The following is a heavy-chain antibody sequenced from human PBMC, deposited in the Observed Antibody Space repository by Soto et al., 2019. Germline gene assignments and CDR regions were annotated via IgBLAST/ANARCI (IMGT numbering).Heavy chain of an antibody. CDR3: ARVPTP. CDR1: GVSFSSYY. CDR2: IYHSGST. J-gene: IGHJ5*02. V-gene: IGHV4-59*12. Sequence: SETLSLTCTVSGVSFSSYYWSWIRQPPGKGLEWIGYIYHSGSTYYNPSLKSRVTISVDRSKNQFSLKLSSVTAADTAVYYCARVPTPWGQGTLVTVSS.